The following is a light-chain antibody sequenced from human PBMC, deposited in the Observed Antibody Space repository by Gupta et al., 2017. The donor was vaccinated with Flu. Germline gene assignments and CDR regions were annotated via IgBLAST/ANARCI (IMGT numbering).Light chain of an antibody. CDR2: AAS. V-gene: IGKV1-39*01. Sequence: DIQVTQSPSSLSASVGDRVTITCRASQSISSYLHWYQQKPGKAPKLLIYAASSLQSGFPSRFSGSGSGTDFTLTISSLQPEDFAAYYCQQSYSTPLTFGGGTKVEIK. CDR3: QQSYSTPLT. CDR1: QSISSY. J-gene: IGKJ4*01.